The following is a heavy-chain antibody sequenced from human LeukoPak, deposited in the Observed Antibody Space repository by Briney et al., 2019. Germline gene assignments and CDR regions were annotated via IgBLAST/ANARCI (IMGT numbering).Heavy chain of an antibody. CDR3: ARGANYYDSSGYSATFDY. Sequence: SETLSLTCAVYGGSFSGYSWSWIRQPPGKGLEWIVEINHSGSTKNSPSLKSRVTLSVDTSKNQFSLKLRSVTAADTAVYYCARGANYYDSSGYSATFDYWGQGTLVTVSS. CDR2: INHSGST. V-gene: IGHV4-34*01. CDR1: GGSFSGYS. J-gene: IGHJ4*02. D-gene: IGHD3-22*01.